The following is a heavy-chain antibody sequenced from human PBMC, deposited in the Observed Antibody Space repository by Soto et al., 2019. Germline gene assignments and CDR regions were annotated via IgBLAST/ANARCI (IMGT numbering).Heavy chain of an antibody. J-gene: IGHJ4*02. D-gene: IGHD3-22*01. CDR3: ARDGYYYDSSGYFI. CDR2: IYYSGST. CDR1: GGSISSGDYY. Sequence: PSETLSLTCTVSGGSISSGDYYWSWIRQPPGKGLEWIGYIYYSGSTYYNPSLKSRVTISVDTSKNQFSLKLSSATAADTAVYYCARDGYYYDSSGYFIWGQGTLVTVSS. V-gene: IGHV4-30-4*01.